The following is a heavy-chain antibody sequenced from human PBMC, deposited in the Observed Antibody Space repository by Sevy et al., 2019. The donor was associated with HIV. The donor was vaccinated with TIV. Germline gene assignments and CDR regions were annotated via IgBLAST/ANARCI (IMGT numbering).Heavy chain of an antibody. J-gene: IGHJ5*01. CDR3: AKHTSFMLDS. Sequence: ASVKVSCKTSGFAFTGHHLHWVRQAPGHGLEWLGWINSKSGGTNYAQNFQGRVILTSATSLSTAYMELTSLRPDDTAIYYCAKHTSFMLDSWGQGTLVTVSS. CDR1: GFAFTGHH. CDR2: INSKSGGT. V-gene: IGHV1-2*02.